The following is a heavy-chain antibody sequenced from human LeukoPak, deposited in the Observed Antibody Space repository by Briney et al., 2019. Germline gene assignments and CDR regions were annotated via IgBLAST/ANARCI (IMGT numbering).Heavy chain of an antibody. Sequence: PGGSLRLSCAASGFTLSYYWMAWVRQAPGKGLEWVANIKQDGSEKYYVDSVKGRFTISRDNAENSLSLQMNSLRAEDTAVYYCARDRGAAPGVWGYFDCWGQGTLVTVSS. V-gene: IGHV3-7*01. D-gene: IGHD6-13*01. CDR1: GFTLSYYW. CDR2: IKQDGSEK. J-gene: IGHJ4*02. CDR3: ARDRGAAPGVWGYFDC.